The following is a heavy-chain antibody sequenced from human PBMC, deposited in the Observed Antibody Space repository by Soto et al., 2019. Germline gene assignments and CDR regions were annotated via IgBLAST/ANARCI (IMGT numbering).Heavy chain of an antibody. CDR2: IYYSGST. D-gene: IGHD3-10*01. CDR3: ARVQRGLYYFDY. J-gene: IGHJ4*02. V-gene: IGHV4-31*03. CDR1: GGSISSGGYY. Sequence: PSETLSLTCTVSGGSISSGGYYWSWTRQHPGKGLEWIGYIYYSGSTYYNPSLKSRVTISVDTSKNQFSLKLSSVTAADTTVYYCARVQRGLYYFDYWGQGTLVTVSS.